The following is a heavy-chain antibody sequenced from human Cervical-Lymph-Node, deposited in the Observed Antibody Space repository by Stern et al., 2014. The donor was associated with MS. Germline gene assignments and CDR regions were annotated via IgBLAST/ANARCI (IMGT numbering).Heavy chain of an antibody. CDR2: VYPEDSDA. CDR1: GYTFTNTW. CDR3: AKIRAEGYGYGYEVFDY. J-gene: IGHJ4*02. V-gene: IGHV5-51*03. D-gene: IGHD5-18*01. Sequence: EVQLEESGAEVKQPGESLKISCKGSGYTFTNTWIGWVRQMPGKGLEWMGIVYPEDSDARYRPSFQGQVTISADKSTKTAYLHWSSLKASDTAMYYCAKIRAEGYGYGYEVFDYWGQGTLVTVSS.